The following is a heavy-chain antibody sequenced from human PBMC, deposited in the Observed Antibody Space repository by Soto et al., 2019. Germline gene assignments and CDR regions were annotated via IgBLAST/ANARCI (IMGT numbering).Heavy chain of an antibody. J-gene: IGHJ6*03. D-gene: IGHD3-9*01. V-gene: IGHV1-8*01. CDR3: ARLTEEVLRYFDWPREDYYYYYYMDV. Sequence: GASVKVSCKASGYTFTSYDINWVRQATGQGLEWMGWMNPNSGNTGYAQKFQGRVTMTRNTSISTAYMELNSLRSEDTAVYYCARLTEEVLRYFDWPREDYYYYYYMDVWGKGTTVTVSS. CDR1: GYTFTSYD. CDR2: MNPNSGNT.